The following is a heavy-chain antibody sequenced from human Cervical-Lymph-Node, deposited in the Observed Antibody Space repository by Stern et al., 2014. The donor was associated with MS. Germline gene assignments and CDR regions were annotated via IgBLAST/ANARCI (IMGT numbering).Heavy chain of an antibody. CDR3: ARDFLDTAMVTRSDYFDC. Sequence: VQLVQSGSELKKPGASVKVSCKASGYTFTNYPINWVRQAPGQGLEWMGWINTNTGISSYAQGFTGLFVFSLDTSVSTAYLQISSLKAEDTAVYYCARDFLDTAMVTRSDYFDCWGQGTLVTVSS. CDR1: GYTFTNYP. D-gene: IGHD5-18*01. J-gene: IGHJ4*02. V-gene: IGHV7-4-1*02. CDR2: INTNTGIS.